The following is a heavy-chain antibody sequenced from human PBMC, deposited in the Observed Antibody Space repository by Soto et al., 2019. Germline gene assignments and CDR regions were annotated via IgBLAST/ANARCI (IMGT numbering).Heavy chain of an antibody. Sequence: QVQLVESGGGVVQPGRSLRLSCVGSGFIFSNNGMHWVRQTPGKGLEWVAFMSYDGSNEYYADSVKGRFTVSRDNAKNTLDLQMNGLKTEDTALYYCTKEYIVGTTWGYFESWGQGALVIVSS. D-gene: IGHD1-1*01. J-gene: IGHJ4*02. V-gene: IGHV3-30*18. CDR3: TKEYIVGTTWGYFES. CDR2: MSYDGSNE. CDR1: GFIFSNNG.